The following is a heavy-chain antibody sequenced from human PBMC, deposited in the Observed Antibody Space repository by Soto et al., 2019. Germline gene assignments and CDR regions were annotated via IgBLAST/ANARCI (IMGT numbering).Heavy chain of an antibody. Sequence: EVQLVESGGGLVKPGESLRLSCAASGFTFSSYNMNWVRLAPGKGLEWVSSIGVSSSYIYYADSVKGRFTISRDNAKNSRYLQMVSRRAEDTAVYDCATLGGYTFGTAGFDYWGQGTRVTVSS. CDR3: ATLGGYTFGTAGFDY. CDR2: IGVSSSYI. CDR1: GFTFSSYN. D-gene: IGHD5-18*01. J-gene: IGHJ4*02. V-gene: IGHV3-21*01.